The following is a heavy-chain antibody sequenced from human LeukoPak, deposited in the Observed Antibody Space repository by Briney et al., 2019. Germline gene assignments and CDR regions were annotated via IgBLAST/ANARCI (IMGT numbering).Heavy chain of an antibody. J-gene: IGHJ4*02. CDR1: GGSISSGGYY. V-gene: IGHV4-61*08. Sequence: SETLSLTCTVSGGSISSGGYYWSWIRQHPGKGLEWIGYIYYSGSTNYNPSLKSRVTISVDTSKNQFSLKLSSVTAADTAVYYCARERYNWTPFDYWGQGTLVTVSS. CDR2: IYYSGST. D-gene: IGHD1-20*01. CDR3: ARERYNWTPFDY.